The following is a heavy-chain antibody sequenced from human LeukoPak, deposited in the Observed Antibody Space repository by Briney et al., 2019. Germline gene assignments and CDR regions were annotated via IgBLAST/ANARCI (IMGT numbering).Heavy chain of an antibody. CDR1: GFTFSSYA. J-gene: IGHJ4*02. D-gene: IGHD3-9*01. CDR3: TREYAGYFDY. Sequence: GGSLRLSCAASGFTFSSYAMSWVRQAPGKGLEWVGFIRSIAYGGTTEYAASVKGRFTISRDDSKSIAYLQMNSLKTEDTAVYYCTREYAGYFDYWGQGTLVTVSS. V-gene: IGHV3-49*04. CDR2: IRSIAYGGTT.